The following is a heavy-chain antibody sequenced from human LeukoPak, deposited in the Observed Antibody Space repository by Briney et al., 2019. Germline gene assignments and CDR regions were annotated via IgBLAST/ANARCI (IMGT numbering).Heavy chain of an antibody. CDR2: MFYSGST. CDR1: GDSINAYY. J-gene: IGHJ4*02. V-gene: IGHV4-39*02. Sequence: SETLSLTCTVSGDSINAYYWGWIRQPPGKGLEWIGSMFYSGSTYYNPSLKSRVTISVDTSKNQFSLKLSSVTAADTAVYYCATDTSAYYSGYFVHWGQGALVTVSS. CDR3: ATDTSAYYSGYFVH. D-gene: IGHD3-22*01.